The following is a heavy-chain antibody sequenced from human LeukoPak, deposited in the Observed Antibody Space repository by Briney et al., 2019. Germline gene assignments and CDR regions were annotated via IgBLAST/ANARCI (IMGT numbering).Heavy chain of an antibody. V-gene: IGHV4-59*08. D-gene: IGHD3-16*02. CDR1: GGSISSYY. Sequence: SETQSLTCTVSGGSISSYYWSWIRQPPGKGLEWIGYIYYSGSTNYNPSLRSRVTISVDTSKNQFSLKLSSVTAADTAVYYCARLSGLYPERWGQGTLVTVSS. J-gene: IGHJ4*02. CDR2: IYYSGST. CDR3: ARLSGLYPER.